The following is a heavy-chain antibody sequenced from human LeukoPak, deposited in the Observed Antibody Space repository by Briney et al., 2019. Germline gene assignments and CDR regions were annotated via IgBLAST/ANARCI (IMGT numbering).Heavy chain of an antibody. CDR2: ISYDGSNK. Sequence: PGGSLRLSCAASGFTFSSYAMHWVRQAPGKGLEWVAVISYDGSNKYYADSVKGRFTISRDNSKNSLYLQMNSLRADDTAVYYCARGRDPYYYDSSGYDSGYWGQGTPVTVSS. CDR1: GFTFSSYA. D-gene: IGHD3-22*01. J-gene: IGHJ4*02. V-gene: IGHV3-30-3*01. CDR3: ARGRDPYYYDSSGYDSGY.